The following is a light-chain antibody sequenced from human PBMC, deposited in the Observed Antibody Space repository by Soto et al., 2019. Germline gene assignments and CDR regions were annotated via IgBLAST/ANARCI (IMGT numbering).Light chain of an antibody. V-gene: IGKV3-11*01. Sequence: DIILTQSPCTLSLSPGERATLSCRASQSVSSYLAWYQQKPGQAPRLLIYDASNRATGIPARFSGSGSGTDFTLTISSLEPEDFAVYYCQQRSNWPTFGQGTKVDIK. J-gene: IGKJ1*01. CDR3: QQRSNWPT. CDR2: DAS. CDR1: QSVSSY.